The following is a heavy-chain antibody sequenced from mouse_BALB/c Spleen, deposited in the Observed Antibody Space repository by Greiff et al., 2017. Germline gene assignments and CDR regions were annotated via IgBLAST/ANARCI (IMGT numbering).Heavy chain of an antibody. Sequence: EVKVEESGGGLVKPGGSLKLSCAASGFTFSSYAMSWVRQTPEKRLEWVASISSGGSTYYPDSVKGRFTISRDNARNILYLQMSSLRSEDTAMYYCARYGYDSFAYWGQGTLVTVSA. V-gene: IGHV5-6-5*01. CDR2: ISSGGST. J-gene: IGHJ3*01. CDR3: ARYGYDSFAY. D-gene: IGHD2-2*01. CDR1: GFTFSSYA.